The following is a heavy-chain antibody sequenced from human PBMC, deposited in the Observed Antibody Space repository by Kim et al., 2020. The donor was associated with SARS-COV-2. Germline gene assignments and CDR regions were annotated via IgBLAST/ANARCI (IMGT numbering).Heavy chain of an antibody. J-gene: IGHJ4*02. Sequence: GSTYYADSVKGRFTISRDNSKNTLYLQMNSLRAEDTAVYYCAKKATSTEFWGQGTLVTVSS. CDR2: GST. CDR3: AKKATSTEF. V-gene: IGHV3-23*01. D-gene: IGHD3-10*01.